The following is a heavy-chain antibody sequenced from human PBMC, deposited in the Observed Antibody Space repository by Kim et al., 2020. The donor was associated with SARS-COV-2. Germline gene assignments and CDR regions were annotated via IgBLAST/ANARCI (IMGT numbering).Heavy chain of an antibody. D-gene: IGHD3-10*01. CDR1: GYTFTSYG. CDR2: IIAYNGNT. V-gene: IGHV1-18*01. CDR3: ARWNEVWGVIRANWFDP. Sequence: ASVKDSCKASGYTFTSYGISWVRQAPGQGLEWMGWIIAYNGNTNYAQQLQGRVIMTTDTSTSTAYKELRSLRSDATAVSYCARWNEVWGVIRANWFDPWGQGTLVTVSS. J-gene: IGHJ5*02.